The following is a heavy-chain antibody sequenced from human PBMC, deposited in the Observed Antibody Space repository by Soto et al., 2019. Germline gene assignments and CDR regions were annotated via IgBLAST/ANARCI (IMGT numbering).Heavy chain of an antibody. V-gene: IGHV4-59*01. CDR1: GGSIGNYY. Sequence: SETLSLTCTVSGGSIGNYYWSWIRQPPGKGLEWIGYIYYSGSTSYNPSLKSRVTISLDTSKTQFSLKLSSVTSADTAVYYRARDSGFRRDGYNLFDYWGQGILVTVSS. CDR3: ARDSGFRRDGYNLFDY. D-gene: IGHD5-12*01. J-gene: IGHJ4*02. CDR2: IYYSGST.